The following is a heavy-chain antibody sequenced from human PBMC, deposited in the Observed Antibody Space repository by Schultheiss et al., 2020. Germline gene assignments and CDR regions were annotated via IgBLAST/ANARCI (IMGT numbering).Heavy chain of an antibody. CDR2: ISGSGGST. V-gene: IGHV3-23*01. CDR3: AREQLGYCSSTSCFYYFDY. J-gene: IGHJ4*02. D-gene: IGHD2-2*01. Sequence: GGSLRLSCAASGFTFDDYVMHWVRQAPGKGLEWVSGISGSGGSTYYADSVKGRFTISRDNSKNTLYLQMNSLRAEDTAVYYCAREQLGYCSSTSCFYYFDYWGQGTLVTVSS. CDR1: GFTFDDYV.